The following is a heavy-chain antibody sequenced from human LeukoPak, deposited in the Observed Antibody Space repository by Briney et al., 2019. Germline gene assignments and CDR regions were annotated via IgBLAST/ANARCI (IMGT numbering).Heavy chain of an antibody. D-gene: IGHD2-2*03. Sequence: SETLSLTCAVYGGPFSGYYWSWIRQPPGKGLEWIGEINHSGSTNYNPSLKSRVTISVDTSKNQFSLKLSSVTAADTAVYYCARDMDIVVVPAATAYFDYWGQGTLVTVSS. CDR2: INHSGST. J-gene: IGHJ4*02. CDR3: ARDMDIVVVPAATAYFDY. CDR1: GGPFSGYY. V-gene: IGHV4-34*01.